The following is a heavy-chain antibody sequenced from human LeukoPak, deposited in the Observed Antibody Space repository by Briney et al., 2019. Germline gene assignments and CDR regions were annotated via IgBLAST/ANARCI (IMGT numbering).Heavy chain of an antibody. CDR3: ARGRAVAGSGGFPFDY. V-gene: IGHV4-34*01. CDR1: GGSFIGYY. Sequence: SETLSLTCAVYGGSFIGYYWSWIRQPPGKGLEWIGEINHSGSTNYNPSLKSRVTISVDTSKNQFSLKLSSVTAADTAVYYCARGRAVAGSGGFPFDYWGQGTLVTVSS. CDR2: INHSGST. D-gene: IGHD6-19*01. J-gene: IGHJ4*02.